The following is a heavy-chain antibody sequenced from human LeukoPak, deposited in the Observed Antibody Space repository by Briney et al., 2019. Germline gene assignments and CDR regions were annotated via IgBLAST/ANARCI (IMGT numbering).Heavy chain of an antibody. V-gene: IGHV3-21*01. CDR2: ISSSSRFI. CDR1: GFTFNSYS. D-gene: IGHD3-22*01. CDR3: ARDRYYYDSSGQGAFDI. J-gene: IGHJ3*02. Sequence: GGSLRLSCAASGFTFNSYSMNWFRQAPGKGLEWVSSISSSSRFIYYADSVKGRFTISRDNAKNSLYLQMNSLRAEDTAVYYCARDRYYYDSSGQGAFDIWGQGTMVTVSS.